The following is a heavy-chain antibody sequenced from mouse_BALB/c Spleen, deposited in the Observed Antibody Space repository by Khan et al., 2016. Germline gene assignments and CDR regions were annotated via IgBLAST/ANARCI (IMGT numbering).Heavy chain of an antibody. CDR1: GDSITSGH. Sequence: EVKLLESGPSLAKPSQTLSLTCSVTGDSITSGHWNWIRKFPGNKFDFMGYISHSGDSYYNPSLKSRISITRDTSKNQYYLQLNSVTTEDTATYYCATCDYYGSAFAYWGQGTLVTVSA. CDR3: ATCDYYGSAFAY. J-gene: IGHJ3*01. D-gene: IGHD1-2*01. CDR2: ISHSGDS. V-gene: IGHV3-8*02.